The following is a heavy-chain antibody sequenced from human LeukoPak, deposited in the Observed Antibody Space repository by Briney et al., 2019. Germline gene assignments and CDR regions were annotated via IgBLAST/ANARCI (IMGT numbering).Heavy chain of an antibody. CDR2: RNPNSGNT. Sequence: ASVKVSCKASGYTFTSYDINWVRQATGQGLEWMGWRNPNSGNTGYAQKFQGRVTMTRNTSISTAYMELSSLRSEDTAVYYCARRYRRDGYNLLGYWGQGTLVTVSS. CDR3: ARRYRRDGYNLLGY. V-gene: IGHV1-8*01. J-gene: IGHJ4*02. D-gene: IGHD5-24*01. CDR1: GYTFTSYD.